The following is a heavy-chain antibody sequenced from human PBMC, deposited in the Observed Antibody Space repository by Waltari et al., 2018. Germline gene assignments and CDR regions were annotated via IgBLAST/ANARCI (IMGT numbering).Heavy chain of an antibody. J-gene: IGHJ4*02. D-gene: IGHD2-15*01. CDR3: ARESCSGGSCYSDY. CDR1: GFTVSSNY. CDR2: IYSGGST. Sequence: EVQLVESGGGLIQPGGSLRLSCAASGFTVSSNYMSWVRQAPGKGLEWVSVIYSGGSTSYADSVKGRFTISRDNSKNTLYLQMNSLRAEDTAVYYCARESCSGGSCYSDYWGQGTLVTVSS. V-gene: IGHV3-53*01.